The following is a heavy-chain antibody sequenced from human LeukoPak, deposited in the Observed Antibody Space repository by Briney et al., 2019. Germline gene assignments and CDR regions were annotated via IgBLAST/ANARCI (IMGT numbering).Heavy chain of an antibody. CDR1: SGSISSYY. CDR3: ARGAYGSSLSRYYYYYMDV. Sequence: SETLSLTCTVSSGSISSYYWSWIRQPAGKGLEWIGRIYSSGSTNSKPSLKSRVTMSVDTSKNQFSLKLSSVTAADTAVYYCARGAYGSSLSRYYYYYMDVWGKGTTVTVSS. V-gene: IGHV4-4*07. J-gene: IGHJ6*03. D-gene: IGHD4-17*01. CDR2: IYSSGST.